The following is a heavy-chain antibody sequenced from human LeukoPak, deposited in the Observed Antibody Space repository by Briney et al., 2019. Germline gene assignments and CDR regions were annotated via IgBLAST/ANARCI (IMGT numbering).Heavy chain of an antibody. D-gene: IGHD5-12*01. CDR2: ISGSGGSI. V-gene: IGHV3-23*01. J-gene: IGHJ4*02. Sequence: GGSLRLSCAASVFTFSNYAMSWVRQSPGKGLEWVSAISGSGGSIYYADSVKGRFTVSRDNSKNTLYLQINSLRAEDTAVYYCAKDGYSGYQFDYWGQGTLVTVSS. CDR3: AKDGYSGYQFDY. CDR1: VFTFSNYA.